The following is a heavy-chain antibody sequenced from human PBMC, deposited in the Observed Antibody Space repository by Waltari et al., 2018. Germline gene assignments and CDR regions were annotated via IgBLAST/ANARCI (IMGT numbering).Heavy chain of an antibody. D-gene: IGHD3-22*01. CDR3: AKDENYYNY. J-gene: IGHJ4*02. CDR1: GFTFSSYA. Sequence: EVQLLESGGGLVQPGGSLRLSCAASGFTFSSYAMSWVRQAPGKGLEWVSVIYSGGSSTYYADSVKGRFTISRDNSKNTLYLQMNSLRAEDTAVYYCAKDENYYNYWGQGTLVTVSS. CDR2: IYSGGSST. V-gene: IGHV3-23*03.